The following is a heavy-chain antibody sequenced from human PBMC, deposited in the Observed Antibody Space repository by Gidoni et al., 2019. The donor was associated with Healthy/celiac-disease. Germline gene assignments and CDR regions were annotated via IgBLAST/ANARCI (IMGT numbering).Heavy chain of an antibody. CDR3: TTDEWFGELSSA. CDR1: GFTFSNAW. J-gene: IGHJ5*02. D-gene: IGHD3-10*01. CDR2: IKSKTDGGTT. Sequence: EVQLVESGGGLVKPGGYLRLSCAASGFTFSNAWMSWVRQAPGKGLEWVGRIKSKTDGGTTDYAAPVKGRFTISRDDSKNTLYLQMNSLKTEDTAVYYCTTDEWFGELSSAWGQGTLVTVSS. V-gene: IGHV3-15*01.